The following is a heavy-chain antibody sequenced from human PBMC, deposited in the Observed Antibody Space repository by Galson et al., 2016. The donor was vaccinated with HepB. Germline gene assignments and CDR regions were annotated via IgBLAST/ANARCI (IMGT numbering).Heavy chain of an antibody. D-gene: IGHD2-2*01. CDR1: GGSISSGASY. CDR3: ARIPATMTRGIDP. Sequence: TLSLTCTVSGGSISSGASYWSWLRQHPGKGLEWIGYIFYSGSTFYNPSLQSRVTISLDTPKNQFSLKLNSVTAADTAVYYCARIPATMTRGIDPWGQGTLVTVSS. V-gene: IGHV4-31*03. CDR2: IFYSGST. J-gene: IGHJ5*02.